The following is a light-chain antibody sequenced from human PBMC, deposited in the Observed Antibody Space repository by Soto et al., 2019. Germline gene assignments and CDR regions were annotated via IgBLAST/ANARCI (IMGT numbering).Light chain of an antibody. V-gene: IGKV3-11*01. CDR1: QSVSRY. CDR2: DAS. J-gene: IGKJ4*01. Sequence: EIVLTQSPATLSLSPGERATLSCRASQSVSRYLTWFQQKPGQAPRLLIYDASTRATGIPARFSGSGSGTDFTLTISSLEPEDFAVYYCQQRSNWPLTFCGGTKVEIK. CDR3: QQRSNWPLT.